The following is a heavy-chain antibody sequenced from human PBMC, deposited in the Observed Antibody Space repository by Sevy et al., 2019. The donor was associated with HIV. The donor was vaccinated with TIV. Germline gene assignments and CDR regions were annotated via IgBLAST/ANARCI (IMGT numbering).Heavy chain of an antibody. D-gene: IGHD2-15*01. J-gene: IGHJ5*02. CDR3: PTVGLGYYSGCSYYQGDWFDP. V-gene: IGHV1-24*01. Sequence: ASVKVSCKVFGYSLRKLSMHWVRQAPGKGLEWMGSLDPGNGEITYAQTLQGRVTMTEDTSTDTAYMELSSLTSEDTATYYCPTVGLGYYSGCSYYQGDWFDPWGQGTLVTVSS. CDR2: LDPGNGEI. CDR1: GYSLRKLS.